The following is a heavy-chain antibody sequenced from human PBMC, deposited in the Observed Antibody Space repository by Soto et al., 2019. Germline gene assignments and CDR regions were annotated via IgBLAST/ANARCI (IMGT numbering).Heavy chain of an antibody. D-gene: IGHD4-4*01. Sequence: WGSLGLSCEDSGFTFSRVSMSWVRQAPGKGLEWVSAISGSGGSTYYADSVKGRFTISRDNSKNTLYLQMNSLRAEDTAVYYCAKDYDSNYVMAHNWFDPWGQGTLVTVSS. V-gene: IGHV3-23*01. CDR2: ISGSGGST. J-gene: IGHJ5*02. CDR3: AKDYDSNYVMAHNWFDP. CDR1: GFTFSRVS.